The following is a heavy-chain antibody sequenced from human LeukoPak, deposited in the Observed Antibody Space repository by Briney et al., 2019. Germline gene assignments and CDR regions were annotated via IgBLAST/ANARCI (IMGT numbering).Heavy chain of an antibody. CDR3: ARRSASYGSGSLLDY. V-gene: IGHV4-39*07. D-gene: IGHD3-10*01. CDR2: INHSGST. J-gene: IGHJ4*02. CDR1: GGSISSGDYY. Sequence: PSETLSLTCTVSGGSISSGDYYWSWIRQPPGKGLEWIGEINHSGSTNYNPSLKSRVTISVDTSKNQFSLKLSSVTAADTAVYYCARRSASYGSGSLLDYWGQGTLVTVSS.